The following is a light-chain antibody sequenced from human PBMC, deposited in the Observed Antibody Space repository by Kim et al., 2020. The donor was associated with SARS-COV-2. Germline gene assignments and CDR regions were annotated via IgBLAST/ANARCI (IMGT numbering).Light chain of an antibody. CDR1: TSNIGSNY. CDR3: ATWDDRLSGPV. V-gene: IGLV1-47*01. CDR2: TNN. J-gene: IGLJ3*02. Sequence: GQRLTISFSGTTSNIGSNYVYWFQQLPGTAPKLLIYTNNQRPSGVPDRFSGSKSGTSASLAIGGLRSEDEADYHCATWDDRLSGPVFGGGTQLTVL.